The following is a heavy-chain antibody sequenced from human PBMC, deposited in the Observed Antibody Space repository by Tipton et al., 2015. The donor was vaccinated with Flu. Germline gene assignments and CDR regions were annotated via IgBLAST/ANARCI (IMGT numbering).Heavy chain of an antibody. Sequence: VQLVQSGGGLIQPGGSLRLSCAASGFTVTSSYMSWVRQAPGKGLEWVSVIYGGGTTGYADSVKGRFTISRDKSKNALYLQMSSLRAEDTAVYYCARGPQVPVWPYYYGMDVWGQGTTVTVSS. CDR1: GFTVTSSY. V-gene: IGHV3-53*01. CDR2: IYGGGTT. CDR3: ARGPQVPVWPYYYGMDV. J-gene: IGHJ6*02. D-gene: IGHD2-2*01.